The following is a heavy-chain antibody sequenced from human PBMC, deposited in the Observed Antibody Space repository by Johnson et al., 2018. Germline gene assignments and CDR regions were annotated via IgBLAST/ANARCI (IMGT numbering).Heavy chain of an antibody. V-gene: IGHV3-23*04. J-gene: IGHJ3*02. CDR2: ISGSGGST. Sequence: VQLVESGGGLVQPGGSLRLSCAASGFTFSSYWMSWVRQAPGKGLEWVAAISGSGGSTYYADSVKGRFTISRDNARTTVYLQMNSLRAKDTAVYYCAKGGIQLWYLPHDAFAIWGQGAMVTVSS. CDR1: GFTFSSYW. D-gene: IGHD5-18*01. CDR3: AKGGIQLWYLPHDAFAI.